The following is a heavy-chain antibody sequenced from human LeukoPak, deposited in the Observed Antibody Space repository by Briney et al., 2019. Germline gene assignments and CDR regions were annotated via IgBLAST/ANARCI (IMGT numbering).Heavy chain of an antibody. CDR2: INPNSGGT. V-gene: IGHV1-2*02. D-gene: IGHD3-3*01. Sequence: ASVKVSCKTSGYTFTGYYMHWVRQAPGQGLEWMGWINPNSGGTNYAQKFQGRVTMTRDTSISTAYMELSRLRSDDTAVYYCARDGTNFYDFWSGYYYYYYMDVWGKGTTVTVSS. CDR3: ARDGTNFYDFWSGYYYYYYMDV. J-gene: IGHJ6*03. CDR1: GYTFTGYY.